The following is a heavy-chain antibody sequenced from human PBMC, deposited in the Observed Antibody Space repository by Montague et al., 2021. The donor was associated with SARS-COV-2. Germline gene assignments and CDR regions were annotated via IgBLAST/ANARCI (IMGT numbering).Heavy chain of an antibody. D-gene: IGHD1-26*01. CDR3: ARHPQRTSVLNRAGVFGSGTGAFDP. J-gene: IGHJ5*02. Sequence: SETLSLTCTVSGDSISNNRYYWDWIRQAPGKGLECLGTIFHTGSAYYNPSLNGRVSMSVDTSKVQFSLRVTSVTAADTGVYYCARHPQRTSVLNRAGVFGSGTGAFDPWGRGILVTVSS. CDR2: IFHTGSA. V-gene: IGHV4-39*01. CDR1: GDSISNNRYY.